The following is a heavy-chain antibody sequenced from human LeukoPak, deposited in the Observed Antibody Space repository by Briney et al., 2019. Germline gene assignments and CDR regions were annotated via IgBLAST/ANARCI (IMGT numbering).Heavy chain of an antibody. J-gene: IGHJ4*02. V-gene: IGHV3-48*01. CDR1: GFTFSSYS. CDR3: ARALNGHYVSY. Sequence: PGGSLRLSCAASGFTFSSYSMNWVRQAPGKGLEWVSYISSSSSTIYYADSVKGRFTISRDNAKNSLYLQMNSLRAEDTAVYYCARALNGHYVSYWGQGTLVTVSS. CDR2: ISSSSSTI. D-gene: IGHD4-17*01.